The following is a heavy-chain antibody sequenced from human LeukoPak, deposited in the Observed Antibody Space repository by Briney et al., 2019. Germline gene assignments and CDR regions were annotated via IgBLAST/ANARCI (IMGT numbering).Heavy chain of an antibody. CDR1: VYTFTSYD. CDR3: ARAPSVAGTIWYYYYGMDV. V-gene: IGHV1-8*01. Sequence: GASVKVSCKASVYTFTSYDINWVRQATGQGLEWMGWMNPNRGNTGYAQKFQGRVTMTRTTSISTAYMALSSLRSEDTAVYYCARAPSVAGTIWYYYYGMDVWGQGTTVTVSS. D-gene: IGHD6-19*01. CDR2: MNPNRGNT. J-gene: IGHJ6*02.